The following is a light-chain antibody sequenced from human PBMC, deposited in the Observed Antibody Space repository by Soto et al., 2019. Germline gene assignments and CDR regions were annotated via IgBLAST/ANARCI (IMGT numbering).Light chain of an antibody. Sequence: EIVLTQSPGTLSLSPGERATLSCRASQSVSSNYLAWYQQKPGQAPRLLLYAASYRAGGTPDRFSGSGSGTDFTLTISRLEPEDFAVYYCQLYGSSPPSITFGQGTRLEIK. CDR2: AAS. CDR1: QSVSSNY. J-gene: IGKJ5*01. CDR3: QLYGSSPPSIT. V-gene: IGKV3-20*01.